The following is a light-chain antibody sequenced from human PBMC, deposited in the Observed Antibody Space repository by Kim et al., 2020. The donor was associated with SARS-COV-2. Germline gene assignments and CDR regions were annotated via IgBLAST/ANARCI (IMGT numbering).Light chain of an antibody. CDR3: QQRDTRPYT. V-gene: IGKV3D-11*02. CDR2: DIS. Sequence: SLSPGERAPLSRRSTQSVNSDLAWYEHKPGQAPRLLIYDISNGAPGIPARFSGSGTGTDFTLTISSLEPEDSAVYYCQQRDTRPYTFGQGTKLEI. CDR1: QSVNSD. J-gene: IGKJ2*01.